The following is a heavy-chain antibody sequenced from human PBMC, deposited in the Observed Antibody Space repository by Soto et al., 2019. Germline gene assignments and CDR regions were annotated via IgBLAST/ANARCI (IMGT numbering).Heavy chain of an antibody. CDR1: GYTLTSYA. Sequence: AASVKVSCKASGYTLTSYAILWVRQAPGQRLEWMGWINAGNGNTKYAQKFQGRVSITRDPSANTAYMELGTLTSEDTAIYYCARGPPAVYFGVVIGWFDPWG. V-gene: IGHV1-3*01. D-gene: IGHD3-3*01. CDR3: ARGPPAVYFGVVIGWFDP. CDR2: INAGNGNT. J-gene: IGHJ5*02.